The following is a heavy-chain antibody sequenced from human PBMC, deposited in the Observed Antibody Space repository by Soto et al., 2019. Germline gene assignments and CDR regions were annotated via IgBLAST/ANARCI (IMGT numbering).Heavy chain of an antibody. V-gene: IGHV4-61*08. Sequence: VLLQESGPGLLRPSETLSLTCTVSDDSFRGADYYWSWIRQPLGKGPAWIGYTYYNGDTKYNPALKSLVTMSVDTSKNQFSLRLSSVTAADTAVYFCARGTGYIDVWRTFDFWGRGILVTVSS. CDR3: ARGTGYIDVWRTFDF. D-gene: IGHD6-25*01. J-gene: IGHJ4*02. CDR2: TYYNGDT. CDR1: DDSFRGADYY.